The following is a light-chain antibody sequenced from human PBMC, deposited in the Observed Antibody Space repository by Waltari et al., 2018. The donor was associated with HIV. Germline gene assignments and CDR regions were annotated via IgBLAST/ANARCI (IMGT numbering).Light chain of an antibody. J-gene: IGKJ4*01. Sequence: QSPATLSVSPGERVTLSCRASQGISDKLAWYQQKPGQAPRFLIYDASSRAPGVPARFSGSGSGTDFTLTISSLQSEDSAVYYCQQYYNWPPLTFGGGTRVEIK. V-gene: IGKV3-15*01. CDR1: QGISDK. CDR2: DAS. CDR3: QQYYNWPPLT.